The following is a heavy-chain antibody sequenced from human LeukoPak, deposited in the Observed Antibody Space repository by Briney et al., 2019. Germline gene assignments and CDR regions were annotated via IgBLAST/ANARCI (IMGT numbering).Heavy chain of an antibody. CDR2: IYYSGST. D-gene: IGHD3-16*02. CDR1: GGSISSYY. Sequence: PSETLSLTCTVSGGSISSYYWSWIRQPPGKGLEWIGYIYYSGSTNYNPSLESRVTISVDTSKNQFSLKLSSVTAADTAVYYCARVSDYVWGSYRYQDDYGWDVWGQGTTVTVSS. CDR3: ARVSDYVWGSYRYQDDYGWDV. V-gene: IGHV4-59*01. J-gene: IGHJ6*02.